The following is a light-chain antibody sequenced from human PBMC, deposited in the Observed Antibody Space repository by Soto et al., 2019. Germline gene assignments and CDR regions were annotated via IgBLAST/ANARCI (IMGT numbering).Light chain of an antibody. CDR2: GAS. CDR3: QHYDNLPPFT. V-gene: IGKV1-33*01. J-gene: IGKJ3*01. CDR1: QDIRKY. Sequence: DIQMTQSPSSLSASVGDRVTITCQASQDIRKYLNWYQQKPGRGPKLLIYGASNLETGVPSRFSGSGYETDFTFTISSLQPEDIATYYCQHYDNLPPFTFGPGTKVALK.